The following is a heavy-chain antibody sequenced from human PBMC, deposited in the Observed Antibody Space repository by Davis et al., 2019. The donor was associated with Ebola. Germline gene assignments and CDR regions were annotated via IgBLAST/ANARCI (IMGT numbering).Heavy chain of an antibody. Sequence: GESLKISCAASGFTFSSHGMSWVRQAPGKGLDWVALIWPDGSVKYYSDSVKGRFTVSRDNSRSALSLQMNSLRPTDTAVYYCAKDLSYCTGDSCYGLDVWGTGTTVSVSS. CDR1: GFTFSSHG. D-gene: IGHD2-15*01. CDR2: IWPDGSVK. V-gene: IGHV3-30*02. J-gene: IGHJ6*04. CDR3: AKDLSYCTGDSCYGLDV.